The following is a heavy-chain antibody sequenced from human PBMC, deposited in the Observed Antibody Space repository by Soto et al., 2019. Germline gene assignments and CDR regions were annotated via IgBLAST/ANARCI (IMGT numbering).Heavy chain of an antibody. D-gene: IGHD3-3*01. CDR1: GFTFSSYS. CDR2: ISSSSSYI. Sequence: EVQLVESGGGLVKPGGSLRLSCAASGFTFSSYSMNWVRQAPGKGLEWVSSISSSSSYIYYADSVKGRFTISRDNAKNSLYLQMNSLRAEDTAVYYCARSPSRFLEWLFLNWFDPWGQGTLVTVSS. J-gene: IGHJ5*02. V-gene: IGHV3-21*01. CDR3: ARSPSRFLEWLFLNWFDP.